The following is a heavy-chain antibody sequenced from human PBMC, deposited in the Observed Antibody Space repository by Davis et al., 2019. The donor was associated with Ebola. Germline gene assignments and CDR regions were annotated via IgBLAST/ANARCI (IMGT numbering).Heavy chain of an antibody. CDR1: GYSFTSYG. CDR3: ARDPLNDAYYYDTSGSAFDY. CDR2: ISTYNGNT. D-gene: IGHD3-22*01. Sequence: AASVKVSCKASGYSFTSYGISWVRQAPGQGLEWMGWISTYNGNTNYAQKLQGRVTVTTDTSTSTAYMELRSLRSDDKALYYCARDPLNDAYYYDTSGSAFDYWGQGTLVTVSS. V-gene: IGHV1-18*04. J-gene: IGHJ4*02.